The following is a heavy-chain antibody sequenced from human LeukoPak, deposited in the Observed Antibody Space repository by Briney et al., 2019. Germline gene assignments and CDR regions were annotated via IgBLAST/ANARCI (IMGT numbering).Heavy chain of an antibody. CDR2: IYYSGST. CDR3: ARGRGDFWSGYYNEYFQH. J-gene: IGHJ1*01. CDR1: GGSISSYY. V-gene: IGHV4-59*01. D-gene: IGHD3-3*01. Sequence: SETLSLTCTVSGGSISSYYWSWIRQPPGKGLEWIGYIYYSGSTNYNPPLKSRVTISVDTSKNQFSLKLSSVTAADTAVYYCARGRGDFWSGYYNEYFQHWGQGTLVTVSS.